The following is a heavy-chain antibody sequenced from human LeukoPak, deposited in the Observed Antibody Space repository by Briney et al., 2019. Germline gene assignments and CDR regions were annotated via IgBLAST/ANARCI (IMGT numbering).Heavy chain of an antibody. CDR1: GFTFSSYS. CDR2: ISSRSSSK. CDR3: ARDYYDSSGYSFDY. D-gene: IGHD3-22*01. J-gene: IGHJ4*02. V-gene: IGHV3-48*02. Sequence: GGSLRLSCAASGFTFSSYSMNWVRQAPGKGLEWISYISSRSSSKYYADSVKGRFTISRDNAKNSLYLQMNSLRDEDTAVYYCARDYYDSSGYSFDYWGQGTLVTVSS.